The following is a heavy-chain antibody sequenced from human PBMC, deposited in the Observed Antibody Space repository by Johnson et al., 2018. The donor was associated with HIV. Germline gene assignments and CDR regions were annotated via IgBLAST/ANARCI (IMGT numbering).Heavy chain of an antibody. Sequence: QMLLVESGGGVVQPGRSLRLSCAASGFTFSSYAMHWVRQAPGKWLEWVAVISYDGSNKYYADSVKGRFTISRDNSKNTLYLQMNSLRAEDTAVYYCARDLSGSYSLMWAFDIWGQGTMVTVSS. CDR3: ARDLSGSYSLMWAFDI. CDR2: ISYDGSNK. D-gene: IGHD1-26*01. J-gene: IGHJ3*02. V-gene: IGHV3-30*04. CDR1: GFTFSSYA.